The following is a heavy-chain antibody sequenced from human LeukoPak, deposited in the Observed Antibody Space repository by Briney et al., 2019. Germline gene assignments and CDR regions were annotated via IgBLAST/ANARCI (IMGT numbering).Heavy chain of an antibody. CDR1: GFTFDDYW. CDR3: ARGGTSGYSSTRHFWGGNYYFDY. Sequence: GGSLRLSCGASGFTFDDYWMSWVRQAPGQGLEWVANINQDGSEKYYLDSAKGRFTISRDNARNSPYLQVNSLRAEDTAVYYCARGGTSGYSSTRHFWGGNYYFDYWGQGSLVTVSS. J-gene: IGHJ4*02. CDR2: INQDGSEK. V-gene: IGHV3-7*01. D-gene: IGHD2-2*01.